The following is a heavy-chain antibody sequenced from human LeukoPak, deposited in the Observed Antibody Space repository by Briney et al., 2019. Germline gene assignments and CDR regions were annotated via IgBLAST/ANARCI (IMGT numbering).Heavy chain of an antibody. J-gene: IGHJ6*02. Sequence: GGSRRLSCAATGFTFTSYWMHWVRQAPGKGLVWVSRVNSDGSSTTYADSVKGRFTISRDNAKNTLYLQMNSLRAEDTAVYYCARGRYYGMYVWGQGTTVTVSS. CDR3: ARGRYYGMYV. CDR2: VNSDGSST. CDR1: GFTFTSYW. V-gene: IGHV3-74*01.